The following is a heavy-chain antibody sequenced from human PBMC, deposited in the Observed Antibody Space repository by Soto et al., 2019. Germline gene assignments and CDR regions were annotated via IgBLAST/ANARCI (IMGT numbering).Heavy chain of an antibody. CDR3: ASADTARVTSDY. CDR2: ISYDGSNK. Sequence: QVQLVESGGGVVQPGRSLRLSCAASGFTFSSYGMHWVRQAPGKGLEWVAVISYDGSNKYYADSVKGRFTISRDNSKNTLYLQMNSLRAEDTAVYYCASADTARVTSDYWGQGTLVTVSS. D-gene: IGHD5-18*01. J-gene: IGHJ4*02. CDR1: GFTFSSYG. V-gene: IGHV3-30*03.